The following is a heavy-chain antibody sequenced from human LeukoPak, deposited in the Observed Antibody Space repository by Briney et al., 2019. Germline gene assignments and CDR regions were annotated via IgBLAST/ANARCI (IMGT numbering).Heavy chain of an antibody. CDR1: GYTFTSYG. CDR3: ASTNYYGSGSYRGNWFDP. V-gene: IGHV1-18*01. J-gene: IGHJ5*02. D-gene: IGHD3-10*01. Sequence: ASVKVSCKASGYTFTSYGISLVRQAPGQGLEGMGGISAYNGNTNYAQKLQGRVTMTTDTSTSTAYMELRSLRSDDTAVYYCASTNYYGSGSYRGNWFDPWGQGTLVTVSS. CDR2: ISAYNGNT.